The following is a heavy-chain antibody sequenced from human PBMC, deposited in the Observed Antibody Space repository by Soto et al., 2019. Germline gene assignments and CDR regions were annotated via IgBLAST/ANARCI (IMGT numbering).Heavy chain of an antibody. CDR3: ARQRTSVVTQAYFDV. Sequence: SETLSLTYTITGDSINSRSYYWGWIRQPPGEVLEWIGGIYYNGRTYNNPSLRSRVSMSIDTSKDQFSLKLKSVTAADTALYFCARQRTSVVTQAYFDVWGPGSLVTVSS. D-gene: IGHD2-21*02. V-gene: IGHV4-39*01. CDR2: IYYNGRT. CDR1: GDSINSRSYY. J-gene: IGHJ4*02.